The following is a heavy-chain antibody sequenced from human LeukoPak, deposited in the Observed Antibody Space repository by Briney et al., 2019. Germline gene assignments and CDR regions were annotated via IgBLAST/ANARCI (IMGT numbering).Heavy chain of an antibody. CDR1: GFTFSSYA. Sequence: GGSLRLSCAASGFTFSSYAMSWVRQAPGKGLEWVSAISGSGGSTYYADSMKGRFTISRDNSKNTLSLQMNSLRAEDTAVYYCAPKELGATPFDCWGQGTLVTVSS. CDR3: APKELGATPFDC. CDR2: ISGSGGST. J-gene: IGHJ4*02. V-gene: IGHV3-23*01. D-gene: IGHD1-26*01.